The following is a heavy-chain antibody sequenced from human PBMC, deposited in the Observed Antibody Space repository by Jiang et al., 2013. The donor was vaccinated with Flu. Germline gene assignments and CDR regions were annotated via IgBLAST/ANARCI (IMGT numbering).Heavy chain of an antibody. D-gene: IGHD1-26*01. Sequence: GLVKPSETLSLTCTASGYSISSGYYWGWIRQPPGKGLEWIGSIYHSGSTYYNPSLKSRVTISVDTSKNQFSLKLSSVTAADTAVYYCARDREQSYYYYYGMDVWGQGTTVTVSS. CDR2: IYHSGST. J-gene: IGHJ6*02. V-gene: IGHV4-38-2*02. CDR1: GYSISSGYY. CDR3: ARDREQSYYYYYGMDV.